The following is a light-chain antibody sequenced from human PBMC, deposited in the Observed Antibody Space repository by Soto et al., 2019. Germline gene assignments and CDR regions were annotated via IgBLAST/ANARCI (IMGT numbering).Light chain of an antibody. CDR3: QQSYSTPFT. CDR1: QSIRSS. CDR2: AAS. V-gene: IGKV1-39*01. Sequence: DIQMTQSPSSLSASVGDRVTITCRTSQSIRSSLNWYQQKPGKAPNLLIYAASRLQSGVPSRFRGSGSGTDFTLTISSLQPADFATYYCQQSYSTPFTFGPGTKVDIK. J-gene: IGKJ3*01.